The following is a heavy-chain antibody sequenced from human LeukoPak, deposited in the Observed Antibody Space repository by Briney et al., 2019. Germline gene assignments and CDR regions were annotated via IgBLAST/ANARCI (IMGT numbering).Heavy chain of an antibody. D-gene: IGHD1-7*01. CDR2: TGGSGGYT. J-gene: IGHJ1*01. V-gene: IGHV3-23*01. Sequence: GGSLTLSCAASGFTFSSYAMSWVRQAPGKGLEWVSATGGSGGYTFYADSVKGRSTISRDNSKNTLYLQVNSVRAEDTAVYYCAKDGGITGSTPDFQHWGQATLVSVSS. CDR1: GFTFSSYA. CDR3: AKDGGITGSTPDFQH.